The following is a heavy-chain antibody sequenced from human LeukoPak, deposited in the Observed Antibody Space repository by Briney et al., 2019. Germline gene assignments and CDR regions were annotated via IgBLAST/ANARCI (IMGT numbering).Heavy chain of an antibody. V-gene: IGHV3-23*01. CDR2: IVASYVGT. Sequence: GGSLRLSCAASGFTFSRYTMAWVRQAPGKGLEWVASIVASYVGTYYVDSVKGRFVVSRDNSKNTLYLQMDRLRLEDAAMYFCARGRAAGLLDWFDPWGPGTLVTVSS. J-gene: IGHJ5*02. CDR3: ARGRAAGLLDWFDP. D-gene: IGHD6-19*01. CDR1: GFTFSRYT.